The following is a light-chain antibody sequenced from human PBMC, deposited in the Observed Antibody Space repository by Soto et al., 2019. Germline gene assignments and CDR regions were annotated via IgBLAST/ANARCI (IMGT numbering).Light chain of an antibody. CDR3: ASWDDSLDGPL. CDR1: SSNIGSYT. CDR2: SDD. J-gene: IGLJ2*01. Sequence: QSVLTQPPSASETPGQRVTISCSGSSSNIGSYTVAWYQQVPGTAPKLLIYSDDQRPSGVPDRFSGSKSDTSASLAISGLQSEDEADYYCASWDDSLDGPLFGGGTQLTVL. V-gene: IGLV1-44*01.